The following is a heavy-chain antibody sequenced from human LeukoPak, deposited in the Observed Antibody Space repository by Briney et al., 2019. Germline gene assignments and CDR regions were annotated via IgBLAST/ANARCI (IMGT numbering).Heavy chain of an antibody. Sequence: TSETLSLTCTVSGGSINNGFFSWGWIRQPPGKGLEWIGTINSRGSTSYNPSLKSRVTISLDTSKTQFSLKLTSVTAADTAVYYCASLWGSGSGPPKYYFDHWGQGTPVTVSS. CDR3: ASLWGSGSGPPKYYFDH. J-gene: IGHJ4*02. D-gene: IGHD5-12*01. CDR2: INSRGST. V-gene: IGHV4-39*07. CDR1: GGSINNGFFS.